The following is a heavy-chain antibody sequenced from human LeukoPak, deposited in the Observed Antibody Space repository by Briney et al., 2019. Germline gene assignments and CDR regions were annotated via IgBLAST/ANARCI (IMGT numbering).Heavy chain of an antibody. D-gene: IGHD3-22*01. CDR3: AKRTPFTMMSGGSIDI. CDR2: IRYDGSKK. Sequence: GGSLRLSCAASGFTFSSYGMHWVRQAPGKGLEWVAFIRYDGSKKYFADSVKGRFTISRDNSKNTLYLQMNSLRAEDTAVYYCAKRTPFTMMSGGSIDIWGQGTMVTVSS. V-gene: IGHV3-30*02. CDR1: GFTFSSYG. J-gene: IGHJ3*02.